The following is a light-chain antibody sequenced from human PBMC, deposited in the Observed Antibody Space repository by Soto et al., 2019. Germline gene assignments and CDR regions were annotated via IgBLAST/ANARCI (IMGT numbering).Light chain of an antibody. J-gene: IGKJ5*01. Sequence: EIVLTQSPGTLSLSPGDRATLSCRASETVTGKYLAWYQQKAGQAPRLLIFAASNRATGIPARFSGSGSGTEFTLTISSLQSEDFAVYYCQQYNNWPSITFGQGTRMEI. CDR3: QQYNNWPSIT. V-gene: IGKV3D-15*01. CDR1: ETVTGK. CDR2: AAS.